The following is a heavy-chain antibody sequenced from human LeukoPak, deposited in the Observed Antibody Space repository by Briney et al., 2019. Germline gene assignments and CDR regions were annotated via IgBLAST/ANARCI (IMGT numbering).Heavy chain of an antibody. D-gene: IGHD6-6*01. CDR1: GFTFSSYW. CDR3: ARYGQLGD. Sequence: GGSLRLSCVTSGFTFSSYWMSWVRQAPGKGLEWVALIKQDGSEKYYVDSVKGRFTMSRDSAESSLYLQMNSLRVEDTAMYYCARYGQLGDWGRGTLVTVSS. J-gene: IGHJ4*02. V-gene: IGHV3-7*03. CDR2: IKQDGSEK.